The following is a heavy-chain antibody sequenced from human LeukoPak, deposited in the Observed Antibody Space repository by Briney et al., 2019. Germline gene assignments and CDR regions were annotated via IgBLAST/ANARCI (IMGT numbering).Heavy chain of an antibody. CDR3: ARGPKRDKIAVADYYYYYGMDV. D-gene: IGHD6-19*01. CDR1: GFTFSSYG. Sequence: GGSLRLSCAASGFTFSSYGMQWVRQAPGKGLEWVAVISHDGTVQHYADSVKGRFTISRDNSDNTLYLQMNSLRDEDTAVYYCARGPKRDKIAVADYYYYYGMDVWGQGTTVTVSS. CDR2: ISHDGTVQ. J-gene: IGHJ6*02. V-gene: IGHV3-30*03.